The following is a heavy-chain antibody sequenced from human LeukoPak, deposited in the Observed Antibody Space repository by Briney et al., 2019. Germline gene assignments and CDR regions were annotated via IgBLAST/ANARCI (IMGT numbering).Heavy chain of an antibody. V-gene: IGHV3-23*01. J-gene: IGHJ4*02. CDR3: ATYRQVLLPFES. CDR1: GFTFTNYA. CDR2: ISGSGGTT. D-gene: IGHD2-8*02. Sequence: LTGGSLRLSCAASGFTFTNYAISWVRQAPGKGLEWVSGISGSGGTTYYADSVRGRFTISRDNSKSTLSLQMNSLRAEDTAIYYCATYRQVLLPFESWGQGTLVTVSS.